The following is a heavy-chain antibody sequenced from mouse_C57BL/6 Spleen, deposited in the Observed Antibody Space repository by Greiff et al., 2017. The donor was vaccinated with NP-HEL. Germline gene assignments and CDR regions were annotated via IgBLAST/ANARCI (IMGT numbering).Heavy chain of an antibody. CDR1: GYTFTSYW. CDR3: ARSGPIPDYAMDY. J-gene: IGHJ4*01. CDR2: INPSNGGT. Sequence: VQLQQPGTELVKPGASVKLSCKASGYTFTSYWMHWVKQRPGQGLEWIGNINPSNGGTNYNAKFKSKATLTVDKSSSTAYMQLSSLTSEDSAVYYCARSGPIPDYAMDYWGQGTSVTVSS. V-gene: IGHV1-53*01.